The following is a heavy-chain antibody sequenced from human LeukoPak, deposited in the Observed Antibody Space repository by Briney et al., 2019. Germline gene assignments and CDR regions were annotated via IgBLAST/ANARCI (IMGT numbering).Heavy chain of an antibody. J-gene: IGHJ4*02. Sequence: ASVKVSCKPSGYTFNTYGITWVRQAPGQGLEWRGWISPYNGNTNYAQKFQGRVTMTTDTSTSTAYMELRSLRSDDTAVYYCARGPHERSGYPDDWGQGTLVTVSS. CDR1: GYTFNTYG. V-gene: IGHV1-18*01. D-gene: IGHD3-22*01. CDR3: ARGPHERSGYPDD. CDR2: ISPYNGNT.